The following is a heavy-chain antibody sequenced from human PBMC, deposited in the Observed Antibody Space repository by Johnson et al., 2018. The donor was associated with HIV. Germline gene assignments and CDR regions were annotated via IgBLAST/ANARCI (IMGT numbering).Heavy chain of an antibody. Sequence: EVQLVESGGGVVQPGKSLTLSCVVSGLSFSNFGIHWVRQAPGKVLEWVSGINWPGGSTVYADSVEVRFTISRDNAKNSLYLQMNSLRAEDTAVYYCARNGLIPAAKGGAFDIWGQGTTVTVSS. J-gene: IGHJ3*02. CDR3: ARNGLIPAAKGGAFDI. CDR2: INWPGGST. CDR1: GLSFSNFG. D-gene: IGHD2-2*01. V-gene: IGHV3-20*04.